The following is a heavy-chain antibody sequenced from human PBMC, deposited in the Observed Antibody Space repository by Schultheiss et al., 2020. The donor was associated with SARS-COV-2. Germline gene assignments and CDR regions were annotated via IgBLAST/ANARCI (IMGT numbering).Heavy chain of an antibody. V-gene: IGHV1-69*04. CDR1: GYTFTGYY. CDR2: IIPILGIA. D-gene: IGHD1-1*01. Sequence: KISCKASGYTFTGYYMHWVRQAPGQGLEWMGRIIPILGIANYAQKFQGRVTMTTDTSTSTAYMELRSLRSDDTAVYYCARGEGVERRYYYYYGMDVWGQGTTVTVSS. CDR3: ARGEGVERRYYYYYGMDV. J-gene: IGHJ6*02.